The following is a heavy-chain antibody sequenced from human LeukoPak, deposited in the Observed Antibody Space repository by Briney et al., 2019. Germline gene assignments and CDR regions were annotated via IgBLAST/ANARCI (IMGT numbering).Heavy chain of an antibody. Sequence: PSETLSLTCTVSGGSISSYYWSWIRQPAGKGLEWIGRIYTSGSTNYNPSLKSRVTMSVDTSKNQFSLKLSSVTAADTAVYYCAREKAPWQWPGPFNWFDPWGQGTLVTVSS. D-gene: IGHD6-19*01. J-gene: IGHJ5*02. CDR1: GGSISSYY. V-gene: IGHV4-4*07. CDR2: IYTSGST. CDR3: AREKAPWQWPGPFNWFDP.